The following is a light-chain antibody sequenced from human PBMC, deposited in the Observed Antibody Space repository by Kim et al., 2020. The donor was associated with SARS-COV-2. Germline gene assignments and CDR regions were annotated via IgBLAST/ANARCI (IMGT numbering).Light chain of an antibody. CDR1: QSVNRN. CDR2: DAS. CDR3: QQYHNWPPWT. J-gene: IGKJ1*01. Sequence: SPGERATRSCRAGQSVNRNLAWYQQKPGQAPRLLIYDASTRATGIPARFSGSGSGTEFTLTISGLQSEDFAVYYCQQYHNWPPWTFGQGTKVDIK. V-gene: IGKV3-15*01.